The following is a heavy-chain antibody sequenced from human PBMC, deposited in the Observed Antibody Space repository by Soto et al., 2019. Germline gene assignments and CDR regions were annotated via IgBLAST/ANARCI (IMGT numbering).Heavy chain of an antibody. CDR1: GFTFNYYW. D-gene: IGHD5-18*01. CDR3: ARDYPHSYGVYYFDY. V-gene: IGHV4-59*01. Sequence: PGGSLRLSCVASGFTFNYYWMHWIRQSPGKGLEWIGYIYSSGSTHYNPSLQNRVTISIDTSKNQVSLKVNSVTAADTAVYYCARDYPHSYGVYYFDYWGQGTPVTVSS. CDR2: IYSSGST. J-gene: IGHJ4*02.